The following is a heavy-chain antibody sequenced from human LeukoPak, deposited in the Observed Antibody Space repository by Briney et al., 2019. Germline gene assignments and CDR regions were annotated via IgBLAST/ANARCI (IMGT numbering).Heavy chain of an antibody. CDR2: KYYSGRT. CDR3: ARGRSYVFDFDS. V-gene: IGHV4-61*01. J-gene: IGHJ4*02. Sequence: SETLSLTCAVSGVSINTCCYYWAWLRQPPGKGLEWIGYKYYSGRTRYNSSLRSRLTISLDTSKNQFSLRLTPVTAADTAVYYCARGRSYVFDFDSWGPGTLVIVSS. CDR1: GVSINTCCYY. D-gene: IGHD3-16*01.